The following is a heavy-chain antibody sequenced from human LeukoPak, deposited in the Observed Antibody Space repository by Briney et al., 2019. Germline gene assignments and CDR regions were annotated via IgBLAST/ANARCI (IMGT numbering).Heavy chain of an antibody. J-gene: IGHJ4*02. CDR3: ASPGDYYDSRGYYAGVVY. D-gene: IGHD3-22*01. V-gene: IGHV4-34*01. CDR2: INHSGST. Sequence: SETLSLACAVYGGSFSGYYWSWIRQPPGKGVEWIGEINHSGSTNYNPSLKSRVTISVDTSKNQFSLKLSSVTAADTAVYYCASPGDYYDSRGYYAGVVYWGQGTLVTVSS. CDR1: GGSFSGYY.